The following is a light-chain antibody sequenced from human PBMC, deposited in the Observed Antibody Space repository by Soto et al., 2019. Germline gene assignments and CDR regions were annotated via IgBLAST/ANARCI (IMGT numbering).Light chain of an antibody. J-gene: IGKJ1*01. CDR3: QQSEM. CDR1: QDIDTY. CDR2: EAS. V-gene: IGKV1-33*01. Sequence: DIQMTHSPSSLSASVGDRVTITCQASQDIDTYLNWYQQKAGKAPKLLIYEASNLVTGVPSRFSGSGSGTHFTFIISTLQPEDVETYYCQQSEMFGQGTKVEIK.